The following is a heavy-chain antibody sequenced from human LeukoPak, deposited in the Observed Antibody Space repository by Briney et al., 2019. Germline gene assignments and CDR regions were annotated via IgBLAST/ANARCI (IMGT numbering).Heavy chain of an antibody. Sequence: GASVKVSCKASGYTFTSYAMNWVRQAPGQGLEWMGWINTNTGNPTYAQGFTGRFVFSLDTSVSTAYLQISSLKAEDTAVYYCARDYPLWWLRLDYYYYMDVWGKGTTVTVSS. D-gene: IGHD5-12*01. J-gene: IGHJ6*03. CDR1: GYTFTSYA. CDR3: ARDYPLWWLRLDYYYYMDV. V-gene: IGHV7-4-1*02. CDR2: INTNTGNP.